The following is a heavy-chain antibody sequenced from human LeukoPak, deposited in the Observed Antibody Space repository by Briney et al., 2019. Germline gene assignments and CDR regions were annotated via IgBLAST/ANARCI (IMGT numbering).Heavy chain of an antibody. D-gene: IGHD2-2*02. V-gene: IGHV3-53*01. CDR1: GFTVSSNY. J-gene: IGHJ4*02. Sequence: PGGSLRLSCAASGFTVSSNYMSWVRQAPGKRLEWVSVIYSGGSTYYADSVKGRFTISRDNSKNTLYLQMNSLRAEDTAVYYCATPGVVVVPAAIVYWGQGTLVTVSS. CDR3: ATPGVVVVPAAIVY. CDR2: IYSGGST.